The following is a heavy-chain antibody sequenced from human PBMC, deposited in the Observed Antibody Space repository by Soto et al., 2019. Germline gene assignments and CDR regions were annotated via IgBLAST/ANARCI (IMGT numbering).Heavy chain of an antibody. V-gene: IGHV3-23*01. Sequence: AGGSLRLSCGACGFTFSSYAMSWVRQAPGKGLEWVSAISGSGGSTCYADSVKGRFTISRDNSKNTLYLQMNSLRAEDTAVYYCAKDGVEWELAPYYFDYWGQGTLVTVSS. D-gene: IGHD1-26*01. CDR3: AKDGVEWELAPYYFDY. CDR1: GFTFSSYA. CDR2: ISGSGGST. J-gene: IGHJ4*02.